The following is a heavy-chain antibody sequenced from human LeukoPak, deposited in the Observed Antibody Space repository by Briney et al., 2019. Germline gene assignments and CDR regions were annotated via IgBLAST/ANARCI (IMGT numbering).Heavy chain of an antibody. Sequence: GRSLRLSCAASGFTFSSYAMSWVRQAPGKGLEWVSAISGSGGSTYYADSVKGRFTISRDNSKNTLYLQMNSLRAEDTAVYYCAKGSLGYCSSTSCAGNYWGQGTLVTVSS. D-gene: IGHD2-2*01. J-gene: IGHJ4*02. V-gene: IGHV3-23*01. CDR1: GFTFSSYA. CDR2: ISGSGGST. CDR3: AKGSLGYCSSTSCAGNY.